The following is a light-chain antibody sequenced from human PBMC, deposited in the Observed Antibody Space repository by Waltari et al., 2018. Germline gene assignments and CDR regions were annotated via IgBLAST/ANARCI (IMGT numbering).Light chain of an antibody. CDR3: QSADDSGDHVL. CDR1: ALADNY. J-gene: IGLJ2*01. Sequence: SPGLTQPPSVSVSPGPPAIITCSGDALADNYIYWFQQKSGQAPVVVIRRNTGRPSGIPERFSASDSGTTGTLVISGVQAEDEAEYYCQSADDSGDHVLFGGGTKLTVL. V-gene: IGLV3-25*03. CDR2: RNT.